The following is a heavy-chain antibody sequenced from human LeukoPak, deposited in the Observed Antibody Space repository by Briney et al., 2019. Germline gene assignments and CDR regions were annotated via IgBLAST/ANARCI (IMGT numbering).Heavy chain of an antibody. D-gene: IGHD5-24*01. Sequence: ASVKVSCKASGYTFTSYGISWVRQAPGQGLEWMGWISAYNGNTNYAQKLQGRVTMTTDTSTSTAYMELRSLRSDDTAVYSCARRGRDGYNLAWYFDYWGQGTLVTVPS. J-gene: IGHJ4*02. V-gene: IGHV1-18*01. CDR3: ARRGRDGYNLAWYFDY. CDR2: ISAYNGNT. CDR1: GYTFTSYG.